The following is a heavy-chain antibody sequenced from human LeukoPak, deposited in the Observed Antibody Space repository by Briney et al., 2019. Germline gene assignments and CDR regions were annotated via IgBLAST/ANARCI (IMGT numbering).Heavy chain of an antibody. CDR2: IIPIFGTA. D-gene: IGHD3-3*01. Sequence: SVKVSCKASGGTFSSYAISWVRQAPGQGLERMGGIIPIFGTANYAQKFQGRVTITADESTSTAYMELSSLRSEDTAVYYCATLPIYYDFWSGYIYWGQGTLVTVSS. V-gene: IGHV1-69*13. J-gene: IGHJ4*02. CDR3: ATLPIYYDFWSGYIY. CDR1: GGTFSSYA.